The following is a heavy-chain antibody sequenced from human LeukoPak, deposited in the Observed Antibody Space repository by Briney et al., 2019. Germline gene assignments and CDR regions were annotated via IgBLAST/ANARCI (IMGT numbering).Heavy chain of an antibody. J-gene: IGHJ4*02. CDR1: GGSISSGSNY. CDR2: IYYSGST. D-gene: IGHD3-10*01. Sequence: SETLSLTCTVSGGSISSGSNYSGWIRQPPGKGLEWIGSIYYSGSTYYNPSLKSRVTISVDTSRNQFSLKLSSVTAADTAVYYCVRHISVVRGGTFDFWGQGSLVTVSS. CDR3: VRHISVVRGGTFDF. V-gene: IGHV4-39*01.